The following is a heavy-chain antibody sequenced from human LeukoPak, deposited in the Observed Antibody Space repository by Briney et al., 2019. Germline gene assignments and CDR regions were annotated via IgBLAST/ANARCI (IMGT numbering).Heavy chain of an antibody. D-gene: IGHD2-2*01. CDR1: GGSISSSSYY. V-gene: IGHV4-61*05. Sequence: SETLSLTCTVSGGSISSSSYYWGWIRQPPGKGPEWIGYIYYSGSTNYNPSLKSRVTISVDTSKNQFSLKLSSVTAADTAVYYCAVTGRYCSSTSCYGRDGNYFDYWGQGTLVTVSS. CDR3: AVTGRYCSSTSCYGRDGNYFDY. J-gene: IGHJ4*02. CDR2: IYYSGST.